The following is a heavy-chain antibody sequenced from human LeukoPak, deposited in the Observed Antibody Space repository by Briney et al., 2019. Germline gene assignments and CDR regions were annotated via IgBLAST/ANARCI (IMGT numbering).Heavy chain of an antibody. V-gene: IGHV1-69*05. CDR3: ARSEVEATKFTNYFDY. J-gene: IGHJ4*02. D-gene: IGHD1-26*01. Sequence: GASVKVSCKASGGTFSSYAISWVRQAPGQGLEWMGGIIPIFGTANYAQKFQGRVTITTDESTSTAYMELSSLRSEDTAVYYCARSEVEATKFTNYFDYWGQGTLVTVSS. CDR1: GGTFSSYA. CDR2: IIPIFGTA.